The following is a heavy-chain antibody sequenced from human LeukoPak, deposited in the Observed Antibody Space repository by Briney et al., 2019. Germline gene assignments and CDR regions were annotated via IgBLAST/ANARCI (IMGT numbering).Heavy chain of an antibody. CDR2: ISSTSSFI. Sequence: LSLTCTVSGGSISSGDYYWSWLRQPPGKGLEWVSPISSTSSFIYYADSLKGRFTISRDNAKNSLYLQMNSLRAEDTAVYYCAREDYGDYVSYFDYWGQGALVTVSS. CDR1: GGSISSGDYY. V-gene: IGHV3-11*06. CDR3: AREDYGDYVSYFDY. J-gene: IGHJ4*02. D-gene: IGHD4-17*01.